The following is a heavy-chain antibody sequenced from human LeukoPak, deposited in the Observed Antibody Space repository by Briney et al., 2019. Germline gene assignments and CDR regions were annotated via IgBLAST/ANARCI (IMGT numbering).Heavy chain of an antibody. CDR1: GGSLNNYY. V-gene: IGHV4-4*07. CDR2: IYTRGST. D-gene: IGHD3-10*01. CDR3: ASSTRPDGSGSFSFDI. Sequence: PSQTLSLTRTVSGGSLNNYYWSWIWQTAGKGQEWIGRIYTRGSTNHHPSLQDRVTMSVSTSKNQFSLKLSSVTAADTAVYYCASSTRPDGSGSFSFDIWGQGTMVTVSS. J-gene: IGHJ3*02.